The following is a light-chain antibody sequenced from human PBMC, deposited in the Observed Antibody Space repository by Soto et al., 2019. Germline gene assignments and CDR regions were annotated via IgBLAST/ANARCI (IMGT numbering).Light chain of an antibody. J-gene: IGKJ2*02. CDR3: QQYNDWPPSCT. V-gene: IGKV3-15*01. Sequence: EIVMTQSPATLSVSPGERVTLSCRASQSVTINLAWYQQKRGQAPRLLIYGASTRATGIPARFSGSGSGTEVTLTISSLQSEDFAVYFCQQYNDWPPSCTFGQGTKLDIE. CDR1: QSVTIN. CDR2: GAS.